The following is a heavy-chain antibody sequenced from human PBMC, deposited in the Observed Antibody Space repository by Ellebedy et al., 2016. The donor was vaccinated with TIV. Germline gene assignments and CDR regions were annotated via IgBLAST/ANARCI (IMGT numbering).Heavy chain of an antibody. Sequence: GESLKISCAASGFTFSDYWMSWVRQAPGKGLEWVANIKQDGSEKWSVDSVKGRLTISRDNAKNSLYLQMGSLRAEDTAVYYCARDQGWAYPGSTRFDYWGQGTLVTVSS. D-gene: IGHD1-1*01. CDR2: IKQDGSEK. V-gene: IGHV3-7*01. J-gene: IGHJ4*03. CDR3: ARDQGWAYPGSTRFDY. CDR1: GFTFSDYW.